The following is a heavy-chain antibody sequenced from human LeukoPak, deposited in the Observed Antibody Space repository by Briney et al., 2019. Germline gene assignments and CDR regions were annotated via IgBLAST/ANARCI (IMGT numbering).Heavy chain of an antibody. CDR3: ARISRRYYYYGMDV. Sequence: GGSLRLSCAASGFTVSSNYMSWVRQAPGKGLEWVANIKQDGSEKYYVDSVKGRFTISRDNAKNSLYLKMNRLRAEDTAVYYCARISRRYYYYGMDVWGQGTTVTVSS. V-gene: IGHV3-7*01. D-gene: IGHD3-3*02. J-gene: IGHJ6*02. CDR1: GFTVSSNY. CDR2: IKQDGSEK.